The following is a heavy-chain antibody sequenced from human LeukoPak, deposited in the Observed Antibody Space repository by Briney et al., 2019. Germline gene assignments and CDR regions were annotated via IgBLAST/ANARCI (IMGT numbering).Heavy chain of an antibody. CDR1: GLTVSSNF. Sequence: GGSLRLSCAASGLTVSSNFMSWVRQAPGKGLEWVSAISGSGGSTYYADSVKGRFTISRDNSKNTLYLQMNSLRAEDTAVYYCAKDREGMTTVTSFDYWGQGTLVTVSS. CDR3: AKDREGMTTVTSFDY. D-gene: IGHD4-17*01. V-gene: IGHV3-23*01. J-gene: IGHJ4*02. CDR2: ISGSGGST.